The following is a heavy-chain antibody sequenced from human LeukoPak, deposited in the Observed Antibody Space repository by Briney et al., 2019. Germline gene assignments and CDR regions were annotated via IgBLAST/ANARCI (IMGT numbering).Heavy chain of an antibody. CDR2: INHSGST. Sequence: SETLSLTCAVYGGSFSGYYWSWIRQPPGKGLEWIGEINHSGSTNYNPSLKSRVTISVDTSKNQFSLKLSSVTAADTAVYYCARHGREDYVWGSSPSTPFDYWGQGTLVTVSS. D-gene: IGHD3-16*01. CDR3: ARHGREDYVWGSSPSTPFDY. V-gene: IGHV4-34*01. CDR1: GGSFSGYY. J-gene: IGHJ4*02.